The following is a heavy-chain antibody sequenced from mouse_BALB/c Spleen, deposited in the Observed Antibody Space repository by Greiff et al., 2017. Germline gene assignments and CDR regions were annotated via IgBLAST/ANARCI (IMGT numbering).Heavy chain of an antibody. CDR3: ARSRAVGYFDY. J-gene: IGHJ2*01. V-gene: IGHV1-7*01. CDR2: INPSTGYT. D-gene: IGHD1-1*01. Sequence: LEESGAELAKPGASVKMSCKASGYTFTSYWMHWVKQRPGQGLEWIGYINPSTGYTEYNQKFKDKATLTADKSSSTAYMQLSSLTSEDSAVYYCARSRAVGYFDYWGQGTTLTVSS. CDR1: GYTFTSYW.